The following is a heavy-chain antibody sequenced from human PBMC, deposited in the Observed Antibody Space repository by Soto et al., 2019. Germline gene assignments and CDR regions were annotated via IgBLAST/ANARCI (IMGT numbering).Heavy chain of an antibody. CDR1: GGSFSGYY. CDR2: INHSGST. CDR3: ARGRAIFGVVIGVGGYFDY. V-gene: IGHV4-34*01. Sequence: SETLSLTCAVYGGSFSGYYWSWIRQPPGKGLEWIGEINHSGSTNYNPSLKSRVTISVDTSKNLFSLKLSSVTAADTAVYYCARGRAIFGVVIGVGGYFDYWGQGTLVTVSS. D-gene: IGHD3-3*01. J-gene: IGHJ4*02.